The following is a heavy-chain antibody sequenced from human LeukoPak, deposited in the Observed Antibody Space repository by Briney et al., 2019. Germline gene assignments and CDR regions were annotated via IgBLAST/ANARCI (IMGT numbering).Heavy chain of an antibody. CDR2: ISAYNGNT. Sequence: ASVKVSCKASGYTFTSYGISWVRQAPGQGLEWMGWISAYNGNTNYAQKLQGRVTMTTDTSTSTAYMELRSLRSDDTAVYYCARDIPHYYYDSSGYYDYPDAFDIWGQGTMVTVSS. CDR3: ARDIPHYYYDSSGYYDYPDAFDI. D-gene: IGHD3-22*01. V-gene: IGHV1-18*01. J-gene: IGHJ3*02. CDR1: GYTFTSYG.